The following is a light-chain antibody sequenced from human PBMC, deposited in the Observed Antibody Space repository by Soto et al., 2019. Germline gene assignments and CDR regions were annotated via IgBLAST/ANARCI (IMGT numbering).Light chain of an antibody. CDR3: QQYYSYPWT. J-gene: IGKJ1*01. CDR2: AAS. Sequence: DIQMTQSPSTLSGSVGDRVTITCRASQSLNNDLAWYQQKPGKAPKLLIYAASTLQSGVPSRFSGSGSGTDFTLTISCLQSEDFATYYCQQYYSYPWTFGQGTKVDIK. V-gene: IGKV1-5*01. CDR1: QSLNND.